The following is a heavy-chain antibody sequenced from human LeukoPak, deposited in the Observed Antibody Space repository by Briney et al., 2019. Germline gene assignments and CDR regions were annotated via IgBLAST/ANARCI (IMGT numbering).Heavy chain of an antibody. CDR2: IKQDGSEK. CDR3: AKWRGKDGSRDAFDI. Sequence: PGGSLRLSCAASGFTFSSYWMSWVRQAPGKGLEWVANIKQDGSEKYYVDSVKGRFTISRDNAKNSLYLQMNSLRAEDTAVYYCAKWRGKDGSRDAFDIRGQGTMVTVSS. J-gene: IGHJ3*02. CDR1: GFTFSSYW. V-gene: IGHV3-7*01. D-gene: IGHD5-24*01.